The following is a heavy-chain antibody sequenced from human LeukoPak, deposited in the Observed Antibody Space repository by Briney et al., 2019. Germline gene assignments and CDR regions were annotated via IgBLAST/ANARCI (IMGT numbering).Heavy chain of an antibody. CDR2: IFYSGST. J-gene: IGHJ4*02. CDR3: ARRRGDRGYY. V-gene: IGHV4-39*01. Sequence: SETLSLTCTVSGGSISSSNYYWGWIRQPPGQGLEWIGSIFYSGSTYYTPSLKSRVTISVDTSKNQFSLKLRSVTAVDTAVYYCARRRGDRGYYWGQGTLVIVSS. D-gene: IGHD3-16*01. CDR1: GGSISSSNYY.